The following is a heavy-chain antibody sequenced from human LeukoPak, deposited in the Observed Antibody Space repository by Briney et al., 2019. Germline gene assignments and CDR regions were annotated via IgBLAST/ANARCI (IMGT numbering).Heavy chain of an antibody. CDR3: ARETYYDFWSGYYAYYYGMDV. D-gene: IGHD3-3*01. Sequence: GGSLRLSCAASGFTFSNYWMSWVRQAPGKGLEWVAVISYDGSNKYYADSVKGRFTISRDNSKNTLYLQMNSLRAEDTAVYYCARETYYDFWSGYYAYYYGMDVWGQGTTVTVSS. J-gene: IGHJ6*02. CDR1: GFTFSNYW. V-gene: IGHV3-30*03. CDR2: ISYDGSNK.